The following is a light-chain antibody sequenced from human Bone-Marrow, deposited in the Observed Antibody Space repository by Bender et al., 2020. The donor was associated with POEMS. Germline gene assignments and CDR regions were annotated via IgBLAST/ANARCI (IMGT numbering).Light chain of an antibody. V-gene: IGLV1-47*01. CDR3: AVWDDSLNGWV. J-gene: IGLJ3*02. CDR1: DSNVRDNY. Sequence: QSVLTQPPSASGTPGQRATISSSGSDSNVRDNYVSWYQQLPGTAPKLLIYRNNQRPSGVPDRFSGSKSGTSASLAISGLRSEDEADYYCAVWDDSLNGWVFGGGTKLTVL. CDR2: RNN.